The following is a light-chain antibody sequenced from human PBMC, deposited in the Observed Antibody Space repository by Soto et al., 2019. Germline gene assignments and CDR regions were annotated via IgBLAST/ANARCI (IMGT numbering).Light chain of an antibody. J-gene: IGLJ2*01. Sequence: QSALTQPPSASGSPGQSVTISCTGTSSDVGGYTYVSWYQQHPGKAPKLIIYEVTKRPSGVPDRFSGSKSGSTASLTVSGLQAEDEADYYCSSYAGNNNVVFGGGTQLTVL. CDR3: SSYAGNNNVV. CDR2: EVT. V-gene: IGLV2-8*01. CDR1: SSDVGGYTY.